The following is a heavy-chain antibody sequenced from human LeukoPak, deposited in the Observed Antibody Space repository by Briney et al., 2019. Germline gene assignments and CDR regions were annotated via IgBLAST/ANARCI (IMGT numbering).Heavy chain of an antibody. Sequence: SETLSLTCAVYGGSFSGYYWSWIRQPPGKGLEWIGEINHSGSTNYNPSLKSRVTISVDTSKSQFSLKLSSVTAADTAVYYCARGVAYCGGDCYSLWSYDYWGQGTLVTVSS. D-gene: IGHD2-21*02. CDR1: GGSFSGYY. CDR2: INHSGST. CDR3: ARGVAYCGGDCYSLWSYDY. J-gene: IGHJ4*02. V-gene: IGHV4-34*01.